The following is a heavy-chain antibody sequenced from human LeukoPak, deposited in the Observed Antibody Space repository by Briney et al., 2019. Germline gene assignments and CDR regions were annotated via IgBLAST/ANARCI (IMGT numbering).Heavy chain of an antibody. CDR2: ISGTGGST. Sequence: GGSLRLSCAASGFTFSSYAMTWVRQAPGKGLEWVSGISGTGGSTYYADSVKGRFTISRDNSKNTLYLQMNSLRAEDTAVYYCAKAAAAGGLYYFDYWGQGTLVTVSS. CDR3: AKAAAAGGLYYFDY. V-gene: IGHV3-23*01. J-gene: IGHJ4*02. D-gene: IGHD6-13*01. CDR1: GFTFSSYA.